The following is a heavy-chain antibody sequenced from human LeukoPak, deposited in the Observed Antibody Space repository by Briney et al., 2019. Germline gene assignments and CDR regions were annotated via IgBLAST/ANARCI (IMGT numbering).Heavy chain of an antibody. CDR2: ISSSSSYI. J-gene: IGHJ4*02. Sequence: PGGSLRLSCAASGFTFSSYSMNWVRQAPGKGLEWVSSISSSSSYIYYADSVKGRFTISRDNAKNSLYLQMNSLRAEDTAVYYCARSIAVAGTPSGDYWGQGTLVTVSS. V-gene: IGHV3-21*01. CDR3: ARSIAVAGTPSGDY. D-gene: IGHD6-19*01. CDR1: GFTFSSYS.